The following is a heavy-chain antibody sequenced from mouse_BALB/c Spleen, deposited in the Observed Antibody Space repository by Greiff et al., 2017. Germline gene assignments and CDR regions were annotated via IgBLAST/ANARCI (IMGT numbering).Heavy chain of an antibody. Sequence: VQLQQTGPELVKPGASVKISCKASGYSFTDYIMLWVKQSHGKSLEWIGNINPYYGSTSYNLKFKGKATLTVDKSSSTAYMQLNSLTSEDSAVYYCARWCNYYAIDYWGQGTSVTVSA. V-gene: IGHV1-39*01. J-gene: IGHJ4*01. D-gene: IGHD1-1*02. CDR1: GYSFTDYI. CDR3: ARWCNYYAIDY. CDR2: INPYYGST.